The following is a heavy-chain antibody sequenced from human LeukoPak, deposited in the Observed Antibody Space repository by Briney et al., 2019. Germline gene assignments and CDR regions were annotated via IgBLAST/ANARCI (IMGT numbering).Heavy chain of an antibody. J-gene: IGHJ4*02. CDR1: GGSISSGGYY. CDR2: IYYSGST. D-gene: IGHD2-15*01. Sequence: SQTLSLTCTVSGGSISSGGYYWSWIRQHPGKGLEWIGYIYYSGSTYYNPSLKSRVTISVDRSKNQFSLKLSSVTAADTAVYYCARGVYCSGGSCYFDYWGQGTLVTVSS. V-gene: IGHV4-31*03. CDR3: ARGVYCSGGSCYFDY.